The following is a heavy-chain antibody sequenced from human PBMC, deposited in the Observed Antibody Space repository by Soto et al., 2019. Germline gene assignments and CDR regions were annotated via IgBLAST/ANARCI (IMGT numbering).Heavy chain of an antibody. CDR2: IFYSGST. CDR1: GGAISSRDSY. D-gene: IGHD2-15*01. Sequence: SETLSLTCTVSGGAISSRDSYWSGIRQPPGKGLEWIGYIFYSGSTYYNPSLKSRVTISVNTSKNQFSLKLSAVTAADTAVYYCARYCSGGSCYPFDYCGQGTLVTVS. CDR3: ARYCSGGSCYPFDY. J-gene: IGHJ4*02. V-gene: IGHV4-30-4*01.